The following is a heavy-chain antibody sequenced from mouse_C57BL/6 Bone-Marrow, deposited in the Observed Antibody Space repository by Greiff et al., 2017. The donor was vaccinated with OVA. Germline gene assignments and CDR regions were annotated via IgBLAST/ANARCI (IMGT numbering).Heavy chain of an antibody. J-gene: IGHJ3*01. V-gene: IGHV10-1*01. D-gene: IGHD2-2*01. CDR3: VRHGYGGFAD. CDR1: GFSFNTYA. Sequence: EVMLVESGGGLVQPKGSLKLSCAASGFSFNTYAMNWVRQAPGKGLEWVARIRSKSNNYATYYADSVKDRFTISRDDSESMLYLQMNNLKTEDTAMYYCVRHGYGGFADWGQGTLVTVSA. CDR2: IRSKSNNYAT.